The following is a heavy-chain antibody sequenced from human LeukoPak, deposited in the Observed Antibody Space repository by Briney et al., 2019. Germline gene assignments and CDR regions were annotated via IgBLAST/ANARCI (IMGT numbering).Heavy chain of an antibody. J-gene: IGHJ4*02. CDR2: ISSSSNSI. CDR3: ARGYSNVDY. D-gene: IGHD4-11*01. Sequence: GRSLRLSCAASGFTFSTYSMNWVRQAPGKGLEWVSSISSSSNSINYADSVKGRFTISRDNAKNSLYLQMNSLRAEDTAVYYCARGYSNVDYWGQGTLVTVSS. CDR1: GFTFSTYS. V-gene: IGHV3-21*01.